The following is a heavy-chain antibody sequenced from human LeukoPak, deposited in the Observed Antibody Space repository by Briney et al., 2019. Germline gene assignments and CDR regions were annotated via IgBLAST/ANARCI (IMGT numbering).Heavy chain of an antibody. CDR1: GFTISNYD. D-gene: IGHD4-17*01. CDR2: SSINGNTI. V-gene: IGHV3-48*02. Sequence: GGSLRLPCAASGFTISNYDMHWMRQAPGKGLEWLSYSSINGNTISYADSVKGRFTISRDSAKNSLYLQMNSLRDEDTAMYYCASYGDYPSWGQGTLVTVSS. J-gene: IGHJ5*02. CDR3: ASYGDYPS.